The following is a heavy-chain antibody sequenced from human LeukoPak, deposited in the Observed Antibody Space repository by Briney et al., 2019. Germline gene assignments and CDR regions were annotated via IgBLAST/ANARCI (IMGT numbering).Heavy chain of an antibody. V-gene: IGHV4-39*07. CDR3: ARSRAFNSGAFDP. Sequence: SETLSLTCTVFGDSVSSSNYYWAWFRQPPGKGLDWIGSLYYDGRTYYSPSLESRVTISVDTSKNQFSLRLNSVTAADTAVYYCARSRAFNSGAFDPWAREAWSPSPQ. CDR2: LYYDGRT. D-gene: IGHD1-26*01. CDR1: GDSVSSSNYY. J-gene: IGHJ5*02.